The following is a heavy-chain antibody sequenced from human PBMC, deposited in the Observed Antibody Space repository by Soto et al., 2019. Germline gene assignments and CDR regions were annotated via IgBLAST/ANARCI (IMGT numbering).Heavy chain of an antibody. CDR1: GFTFSSYA. D-gene: IGHD4-4*01. CDR2: ISGSGGST. J-gene: IGHJ6*03. CDR3: AKDVFFKTTSGKERYYYYMDV. V-gene: IGHV3-23*01. Sequence: GGSLRLSCAASGFTFSSYAMSWVRQAPGKGLEWVSAISGSGGSTYYADSVKGRFTISRDNSKNTLYLQMNSLRAEDTAVYYCAKDVFFKTTSGKERYYYYMDVWGKGTTVTVSS.